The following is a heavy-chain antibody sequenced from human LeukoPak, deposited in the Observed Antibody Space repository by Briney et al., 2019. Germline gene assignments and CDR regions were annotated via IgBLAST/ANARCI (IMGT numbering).Heavy chain of an antibody. CDR2: IYYSGST. D-gene: IGHD3-9*01. V-gene: IGHV4-59*12. J-gene: IGHJ4*02. Sequence: PSETLSLTCTVSGGSISSYYWSWIRQPPGKGLEWIGYIYYSGSTNYNPSLKSRVTISVDTSKNQFSLKLSSVTAADTAVYYCARGRGFYTLTGYYSAHFDYWGQGTLVTVSS. CDR3: ARGRGFYTLTGYYSAHFDY. CDR1: GGSISSYY.